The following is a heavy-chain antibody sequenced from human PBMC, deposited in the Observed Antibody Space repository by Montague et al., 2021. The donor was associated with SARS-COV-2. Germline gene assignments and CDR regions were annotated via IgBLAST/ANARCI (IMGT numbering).Heavy chain of an antibody. CDR1: GDSVSSHTVA. CDR2: TYYRSKWYN. V-gene: IGHV6-1*01. D-gene: IGHD6-6*01. CDR3: ARDSEYSIDY. Sequence: CAISGDSVSSHTVAWNWYRQDLSKRPEWLGRTYYRSKWYNDYAVSMQSRVTINPDTSKNHFYLHVNSVTPEDTAVYYCARDSEYSIDYWGQGPLVTVSS. J-gene: IGHJ4*02.